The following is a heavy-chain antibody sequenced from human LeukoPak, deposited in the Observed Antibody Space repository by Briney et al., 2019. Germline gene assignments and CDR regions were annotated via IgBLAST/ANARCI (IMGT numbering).Heavy chain of an antibody. CDR1: GGSISNYF. CDR3: TRGFLQIDY. V-gene: IGHV4-4*09. CDR2: IYTSGTT. J-gene: IGHJ4*02. Sequence: PSETLSLTCTVSGGSISNYFWTWIRQPPGKGLEWIGYIYTSGTTNYNPSLVSRVTMSVDTSKNQISLRLNSVTAADTAVYYCTRGFLQIDYWGQGTLVTVSS.